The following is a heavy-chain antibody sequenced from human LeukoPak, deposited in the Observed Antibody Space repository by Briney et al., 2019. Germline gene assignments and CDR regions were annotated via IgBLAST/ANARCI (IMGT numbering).Heavy chain of an antibody. CDR1: GGSISSGGYY. Sequence: SETLSLTCTVSGGSISSGGYYWSWIRQPPGKGLEWIGYIYHSGSTYYNPSLKSRVTISVDRSKNQFSLKLSSVTAADTAVYYCARAVPDIVLMVYATTPYYFDYWGQGTLVTVSS. CDR3: ARAVPDIVLMVYATTPYYFDY. J-gene: IGHJ4*02. V-gene: IGHV4-30-2*01. CDR2: IYHSGST. D-gene: IGHD2-8*01.